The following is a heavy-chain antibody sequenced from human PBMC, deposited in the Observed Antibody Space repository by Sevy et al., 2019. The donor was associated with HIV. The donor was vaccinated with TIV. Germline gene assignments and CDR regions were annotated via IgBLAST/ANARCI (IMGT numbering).Heavy chain of an antibody. CDR3: ASKERGYSPTDAFDI. Sequence: SETLSLTCAVSGGSISSSNWWSWVRQPPGKGLEWIGEIYRSGSTNYNPSLKSRVTISVDKSKNQFSLKLSSVTAADTAVYYCASKERGYSPTDAFDIWGQGTMVTVSS. J-gene: IGHJ3*02. V-gene: IGHV4-4*02. D-gene: IGHD5-18*01. CDR2: IYRSGST. CDR1: GGSISSSNW.